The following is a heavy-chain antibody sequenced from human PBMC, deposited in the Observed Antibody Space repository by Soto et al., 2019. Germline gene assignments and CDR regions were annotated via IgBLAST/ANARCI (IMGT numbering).Heavy chain of an antibody. CDR2: IRRSGDVT. CDR1: GFAFSSNA. D-gene: IGHD6-19*01. Sequence: EVQLLESGGGLIQPGEFLRLSCAASGFAFSSNAMSWVRQAPGKGLEWVSTIRRSGDVTYHADSVKGRFTIARDSSKNALYLQMDSLRVEDTAVYYCAIDRDGSGWPLFDYWGQGTLVTVSS. J-gene: IGHJ4*02. CDR3: AIDRDGSGWPLFDY. V-gene: IGHV3-23*01.